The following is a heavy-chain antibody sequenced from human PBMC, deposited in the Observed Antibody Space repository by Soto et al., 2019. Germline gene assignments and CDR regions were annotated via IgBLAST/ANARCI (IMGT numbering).Heavy chain of an antibody. CDR3: ARAHGVGAHAGFDS. Sequence: QVQLVESGGGVVQPGRSLRLSCAASDFPFSNYAMHWVRQAPGKGLEWVALISYDRSNIRYADSVKDRFTISRDNSRNSLYLQMRRLRTADTDVYYCARAHGVGAHAGFDSWGQGTLVTVSS. V-gene: IGHV3-30*04. CDR2: ISYDRSNI. CDR1: DFPFSNYA. J-gene: IGHJ4*02. D-gene: IGHD1-26*01.